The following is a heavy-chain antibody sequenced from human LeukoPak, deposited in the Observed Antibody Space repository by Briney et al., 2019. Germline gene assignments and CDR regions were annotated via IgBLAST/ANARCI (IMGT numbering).Heavy chain of an antibody. Sequence: GASEKVSCKASGYTFTGYYMHWVRQAPGQGLEWMGWINPNSGGTNYAQKFQGRVTMTRDTSISTAYMELSRLRSDDTAVYYCARDWEGLGEYWYFDLWGRGTLVTVSS. CDR3: ARDWEGLGEYWYFDL. D-gene: IGHD1-26*01. V-gene: IGHV1-2*02. CDR1: GYTFTGYY. CDR2: INPNSGGT. J-gene: IGHJ2*01.